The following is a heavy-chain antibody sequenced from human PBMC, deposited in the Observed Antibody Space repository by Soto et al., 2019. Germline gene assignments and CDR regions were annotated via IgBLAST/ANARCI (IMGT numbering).Heavy chain of an antibody. CDR2: ISYDGSNK. V-gene: IGHV3-30*03. CDR3: ARGNYDSSGYYSDGALDI. Sequence: SGGSLRLSCAASGFTFSSYGMHWVRQAPGKGLEWVAVISYDGSNKYYADSVKGRFTISRDNSKNTLYLQMNSLRAEDTAVYYCARGNYDSSGYYSDGALDIWGQGTMVNVSS. CDR1: GFTFSSYG. D-gene: IGHD3-22*01. J-gene: IGHJ3*02.